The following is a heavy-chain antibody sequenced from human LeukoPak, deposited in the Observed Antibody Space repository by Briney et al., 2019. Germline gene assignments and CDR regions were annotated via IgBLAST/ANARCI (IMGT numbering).Heavy chain of an antibody. V-gene: IGHV1-58*01. CDR3: ARSLPYGSGPSDFDY. CDR1: GFTFTSSA. CDR2: IVVGSGNT. D-gene: IGHD3-10*01. J-gene: IGHJ4*02. Sequence: ASVKVSCKASGFTFTSSAVQWVRQARGQRLEWIGWIVVGSGNTNYAQKFQERVTITKDMSTSTAYMELSSLRSEDTAVYYCARSLPYGSGPSDFDYWGQGTLVTVSS.